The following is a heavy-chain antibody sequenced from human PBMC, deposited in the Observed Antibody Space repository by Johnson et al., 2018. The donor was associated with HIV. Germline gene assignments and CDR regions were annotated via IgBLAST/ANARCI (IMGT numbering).Heavy chain of an antibody. Sequence: MLLVESGGGLVQPGGSLRLSCAASGFTVSSNCMTWVRQAPWKGLEWVSVIYSGGSTYYADSVKGRFTISRDNSKNTLYLQMNSLRAEDTAVYYCARDVKVCAFDIWGQGTMVTVAS. CDR1: GFTVSSNC. CDR2: IYSGGST. J-gene: IGHJ3*02. D-gene: IGHD3-16*01. CDR3: ARDVKVCAFDI. V-gene: IGHV3-66*01.